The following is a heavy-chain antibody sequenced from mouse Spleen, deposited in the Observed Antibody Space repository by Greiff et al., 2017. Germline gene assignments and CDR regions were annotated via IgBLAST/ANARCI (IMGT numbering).Heavy chain of an antibody. CDR3: ARSDYDYDWFAY. Sequence: VKLQQSGAELAKPGASVKMSCKASGYTFTSYWMHWVKQRPGQGLEWIGYINPSTGYTEYNQKFKDKATLTADKSSSTAYMQLSSLTSEDSAVYYCARSDYDYDWFAYWGQGTLVTVSA. V-gene: IGHV1-7*01. J-gene: IGHJ3*01. CDR1: GYTFTSYW. D-gene: IGHD2-4*01. CDR2: INPSTGYT.